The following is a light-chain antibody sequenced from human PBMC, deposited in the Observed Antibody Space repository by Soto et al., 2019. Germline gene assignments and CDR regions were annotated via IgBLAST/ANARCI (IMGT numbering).Light chain of an antibody. V-gene: IGKV1-39*01. Sequence: DIQMTQSPSSLSASVGDRVTITCRASQSIFNYLNWYQQKPGKAPKLLIFATSNLQSVVPSRFSGSGSGTEFTLTISSLQLEDFATYSCQHSSLSPWTFGQGTKVEIK. CDR3: QHSSLSPWT. J-gene: IGKJ1*01. CDR2: ATS. CDR1: QSIFNY.